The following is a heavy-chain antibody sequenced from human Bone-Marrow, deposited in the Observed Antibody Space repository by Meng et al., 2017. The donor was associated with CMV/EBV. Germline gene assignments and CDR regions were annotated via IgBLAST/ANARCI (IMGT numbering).Heavy chain of an antibody. CDR3: ARGGATQVRTYGMDV. CDR1: GFTFSSYG. CDR2: INQDGSEK. Sequence: GESLKISCAASGFTFSSYGMHWVRQAPGKGLEWVANINQDGSEKYYVDSVKGRITTSRDNDEKSLFLQMSSLRAEDTGVYFCARGGATQVRTYGMDVWGQGTTVTVSS. D-gene: IGHD5-24*01. V-gene: IGHV3-7*01. J-gene: IGHJ6*02.